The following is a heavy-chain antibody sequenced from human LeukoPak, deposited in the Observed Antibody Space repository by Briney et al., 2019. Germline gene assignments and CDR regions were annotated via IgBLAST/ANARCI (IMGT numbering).Heavy chain of an antibody. J-gene: IGHJ3*02. CDR2: INSDGSST. D-gene: IGHD3-22*01. CDR3: ARADYYDGSGYYSGEVAFDI. V-gene: IGHV3-74*01. Sequence: GGSLRLSCAASGFTFSSYWMHWVRQAPGKGLVWVSRINSDGSSTSYADSVKGRFTISRDNAKNTLYLQMNSLRAEDTAVYYCARADYYDGSGYYSGEVAFDIWGQGTMVTVSS. CDR1: GFTFSSYW.